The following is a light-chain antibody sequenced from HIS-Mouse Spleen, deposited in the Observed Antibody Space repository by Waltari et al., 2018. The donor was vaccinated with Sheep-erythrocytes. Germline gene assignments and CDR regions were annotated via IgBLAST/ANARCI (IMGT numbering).Light chain of an antibody. CDR2: DVS. J-gene: IGLJ1*01. CDR3: CSYAGSYNHV. CDR1: SSDVGGYNY. Sequence: QSALTQPRSVSGSPGQSVTISCTGTSSDVGGYNYVSWYQQHPGKAPKLMIYDVSKRPSGVPDRFSGSKSGNTASLTISGLQAEDEADYYCCSYAGSYNHVFATGTK. V-gene: IGLV2-11*01.